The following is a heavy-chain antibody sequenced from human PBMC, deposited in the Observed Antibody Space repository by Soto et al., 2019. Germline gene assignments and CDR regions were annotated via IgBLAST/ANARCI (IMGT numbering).Heavy chain of an antibody. D-gene: IGHD1-26*01. CDR2: ITYIGST. CDR1: GGSISSADYY. Sequence: QVQLQQSGPGLVKASQTLSLTCTISGGSISSADYYWSWIRQHPGKGLEWIGYITYIGSTYYIPSIRSRVTISVDTSKTQFSLKLSSVTAADTAVYYCAREFTGTYPYSYGMDVWGQGTTVTVSS. CDR3: AREFTGTYPYSYGMDV. V-gene: IGHV4-31*03. J-gene: IGHJ6*02.